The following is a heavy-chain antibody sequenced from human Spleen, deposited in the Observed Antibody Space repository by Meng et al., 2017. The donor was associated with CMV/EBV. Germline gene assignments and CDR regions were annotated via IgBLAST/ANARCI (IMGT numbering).Heavy chain of an antibody. V-gene: IGHV4-4*07. CDR3: ARVGCSSTSCYSFDY. CDR2: SYTSGST. CDR1: GGPISSYY. J-gene: IGHJ4*02. D-gene: IGHD2-2*01. Sequence: QVQLQQSGPGPVNPLETLSLTCTASGGPISSYYWGWIRQPPGKGLEWIGRSYTSGSTNYNPSLKSRVTMSVDTSKNQFSLKLSSVTAADTAVYYCARVGCSSTSCYSFDYWGQGTLVTVSS.